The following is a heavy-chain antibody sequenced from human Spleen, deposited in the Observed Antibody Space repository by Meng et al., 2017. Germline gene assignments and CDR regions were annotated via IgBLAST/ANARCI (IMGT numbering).Heavy chain of an antibody. CDR2: ISGSGSST. J-gene: IGHJ4*02. V-gene: IGHV3-23*01. D-gene: IGHD4-17*01. CDR1: GFIFSSYA. CDR3: ARGPQARVDYGGSGFDY. Sequence: GGSLRLSCAASGFIFSSYAMSWVRQAPGKGLEWVSAISGSGSSTYYADSVKGRFTISGDNAKNTVYLQMNSLRDEDTALYYCARGPQARVDYGGSGFDYWGQGTLVTVSS.